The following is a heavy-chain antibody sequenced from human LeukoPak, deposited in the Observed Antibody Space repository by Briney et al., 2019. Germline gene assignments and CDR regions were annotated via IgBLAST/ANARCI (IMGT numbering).Heavy chain of an antibody. V-gene: IGHV3-66*01. D-gene: IGHD2-8*01. Sequence: GGSLRLSCAASGFTVGNNYRNWVRQAPGKGLEWVSLIFSHGETSYADSVKGRFTISRDNSKNTLYLQMNGLGVEDTAVYYCARDPPAVSINTYAWGQGTLVTVSS. CDR2: IFSHGET. CDR1: GFTVGNNY. J-gene: IGHJ4*02. CDR3: ARDPPAVSINTYA.